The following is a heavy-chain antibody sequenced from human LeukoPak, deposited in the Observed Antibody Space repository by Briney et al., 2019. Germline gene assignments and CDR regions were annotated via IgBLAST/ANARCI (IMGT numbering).Heavy chain of an antibody. CDR3: ARDRSYYSDTGADY. Sequence: SETLSLTCTVSGASINRGTHYWSWVRQAAGKGLEWLGRVYATGNTNYNSSLWSRLSISTDTSRNQFSLRLSSVTAADTAIYYCARDRSYYSDTGADYWGQGIMVIVSS. CDR1: GASINRGTHY. D-gene: IGHD3-22*01. V-gene: IGHV4-61*02. CDR2: VYATGNT. J-gene: IGHJ4*02.